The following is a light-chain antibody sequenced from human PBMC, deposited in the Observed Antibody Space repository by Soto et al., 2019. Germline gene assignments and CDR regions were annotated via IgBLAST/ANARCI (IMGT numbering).Light chain of an antibody. J-gene: IGKJ3*01. CDR1: QSLSSSY. CDR3: QQYGGSPLVT. CDR2: GAS. Sequence: ENVLTQSPGTLSLSPGERATLSCRASQSLSSSYLGWYQQKPGQAPRLLIYGASTRATGIPDRFSGSWSGTDFTLTISRLEPEDFAVYYCQQYGGSPLVTFGPGTKVDIK. V-gene: IGKV3-20*01.